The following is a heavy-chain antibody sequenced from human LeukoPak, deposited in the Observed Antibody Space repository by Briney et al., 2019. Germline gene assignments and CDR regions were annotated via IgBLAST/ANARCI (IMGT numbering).Heavy chain of an antibody. CDR1: GYSISSGYY. J-gene: IGHJ4*02. CDR2: IYHSGYT. Sequence: SETLSPTCNVSGYSISSGYYWGWIRQPPGKGLEWIGSIYHSGYTHYNPSLKGRVTMSVDTSKNDFSLKLSSVAAADTAIYYCVRDMNPTHYFDYWGQGTLVTVSS. D-gene: IGHD3-16*01. V-gene: IGHV4-38-2*02. CDR3: VRDMNPTHYFDY.